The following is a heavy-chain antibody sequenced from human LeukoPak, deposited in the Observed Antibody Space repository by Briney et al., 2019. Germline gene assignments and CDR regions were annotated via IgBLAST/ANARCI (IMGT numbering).Heavy chain of an antibody. CDR1: GGSISSSSYY. D-gene: IGHD3-10*01. V-gene: IGHV4-39*01. Sequence: SETLSLTCTVSGGSISSSSYYWGWIRQPPGKGLEWIGSIYYSGSTYYNPSLKSRVTISVDTSKNQFSLKLSSVTAADMAVYYCARQRFGELLYYYYYMDVWGKGTTVTISS. CDR2: IYYSGST. J-gene: IGHJ6*03. CDR3: ARQRFGELLYYYYYMDV.